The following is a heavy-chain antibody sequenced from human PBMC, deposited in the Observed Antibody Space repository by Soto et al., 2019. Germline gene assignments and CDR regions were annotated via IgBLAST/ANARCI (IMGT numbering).Heavy chain of an antibody. J-gene: IGHJ4*02. CDR1: GFTFSNYG. V-gene: IGHV3-33*01. CDR2: IWFDGSNE. CDR3: ARDRSGLAFPFQPEY. Sequence: QVQLVESGGGVVQPGRSLRLSCAASGFTFSNYGMHWVRQASGKGLEWVAVIWFDGSNEYYADSVKGRFTISRDNSKNILYLQMNSLRAEDTSVYYCARDRSGLAFPFQPEYWGQGTLVTVSS.